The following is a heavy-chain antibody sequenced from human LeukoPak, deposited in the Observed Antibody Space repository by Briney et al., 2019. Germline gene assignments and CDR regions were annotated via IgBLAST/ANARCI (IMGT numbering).Heavy chain of an antibody. Sequence: ASVTVSCKASGYTFTGYYMHWVRQAPGQGLEWMGWINPNSGGTNYAQKFQGRVTMTRDTSISTAYMELGRRRCDDTAVYYWAREPDILTGDTENNWFDPWGQGTLVTVSS. J-gene: IGHJ5*02. CDR3: AREPDILTGDTENNWFDP. V-gene: IGHV1-2*02. D-gene: IGHD3-9*01. CDR2: INPNSGGT. CDR1: GYTFTGYY.